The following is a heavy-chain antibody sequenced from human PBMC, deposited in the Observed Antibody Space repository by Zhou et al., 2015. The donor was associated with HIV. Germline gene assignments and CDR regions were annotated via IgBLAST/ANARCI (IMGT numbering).Heavy chain of an antibody. CDR1: GGTFSSDG. CDR2: IIPIFGTT. J-gene: IGHJ2*01. V-gene: IGHV1-69*06. D-gene: IGHD7-27*01. CDR3: AREGWGSWYFDL. Sequence: QVQLVQSGAEVKKPGSSVKVSCKASGGTFSSDGITWVRQAPGQGLEWMGGIIPIFGTTNYGKKFQGRVTITADKSTSTAYMDLSSLRSEDTAVYYCAREGWGSWYFDLWGRGTLVSVSS.